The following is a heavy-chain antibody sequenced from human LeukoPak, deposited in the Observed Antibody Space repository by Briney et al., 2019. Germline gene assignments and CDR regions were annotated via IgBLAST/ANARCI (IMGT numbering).Heavy chain of an antibody. CDR3: ARDCSGGTCYLDY. J-gene: IGHJ4*02. CDR2: ISAYNGNT. CDR1: GTTLSNYG. Sequence: EASVKVSFKASGTTLSNYGITWVRQAPGQGLEWMGWISAYNGNTNYAQKFQRRATMTTDTSTSTAYMELRSLRSDDTALYCCARDCSGGTCYLDYWGQGTLVPVSS. D-gene: IGHD2-15*01. V-gene: IGHV1-18*01.